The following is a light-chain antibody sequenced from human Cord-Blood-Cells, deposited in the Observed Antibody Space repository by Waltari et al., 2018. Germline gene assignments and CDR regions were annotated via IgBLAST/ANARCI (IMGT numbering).Light chain of an antibody. J-gene: IGKJ1*01. CDR3: QQYNSYSPWT. Sequence: DIQMTQSPSNLSASVGDRVTITCRASQSISSWLAWYQQKPGKAPKLLSYKASSLESGVPSRFSGSGSGTEFTLTISSLQPDDFATYYCQQYNSYSPWTFGQGTKVEIK. CDR1: QSISSW. V-gene: IGKV1-5*03. CDR2: KAS.